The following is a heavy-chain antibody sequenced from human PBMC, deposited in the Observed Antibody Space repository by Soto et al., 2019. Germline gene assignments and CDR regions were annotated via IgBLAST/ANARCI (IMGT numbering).Heavy chain of an antibody. J-gene: IGHJ5*02. CDR2: IYWDGDK. D-gene: IGHD6-25*01. Sequence: QITFKESGPTLVNPTQTLTLTCTFSGFSLTTSGVGVGWIRQPPGKALEWLALIYWDGDKRYSPSLKTRLTTXQXPXRNLALLTMPNLDPVDTAPYYCARGLGRSWSPWFDPWGQGSLVTVSS. CDR1: GFSLTTSGVG. CDR3: ARGLGRSWSPWFDP. V-gene: IGHV2-5*02.